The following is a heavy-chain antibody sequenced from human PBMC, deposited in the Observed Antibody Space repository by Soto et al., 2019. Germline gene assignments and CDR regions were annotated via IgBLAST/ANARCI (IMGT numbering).Heavy chain of an antibody. CDR3: ASPWGSFLTGRADALDV. Sequence: QVQLQQSGPGLVKPSATLSLTCAVSGGTISSSTWCCWVREPPEKGLEWIGEVYDIGGTNYRPSPRSGVTLSLDRSKNQFSLRLNSVTAADTAVYYCASPWGSFLTGRADALDVWGQGTMVTVSS. CDR1: GGTISSSTW. J-gene: IGHJ3*01. D-gene: IGHD3-9*01. V-gene: IGHV4-4*02. CDR2: VYDIGGT.